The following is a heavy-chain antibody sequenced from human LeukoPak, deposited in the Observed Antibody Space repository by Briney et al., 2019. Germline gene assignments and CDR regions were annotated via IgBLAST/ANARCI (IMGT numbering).Heavy chain of an antibody. Sequence: GASVKVSCKASGYTFTRYGISWVRQAPGQGLEWMGWISAYNGNTNYAQQLQGRVTMTTDTSTSTAYMELRSLRSDDTAVYYCARDKDSSGYYNWFDPWGQGTLVTVSS. CDR3: ARDKDSSGYYNWFDP. D-gene: IGHD3-22*01. J-gene: IGHJ5*02. CDR1: GYTFTRYG. CDR2: ISAYNGNT. V-gene: IGHV1-18*01.